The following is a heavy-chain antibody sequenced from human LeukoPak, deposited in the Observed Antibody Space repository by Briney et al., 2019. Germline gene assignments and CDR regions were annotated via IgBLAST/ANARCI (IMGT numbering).Heavy chain of an antibody. D-gene: IGHD2-15*01. CDR3: ARDSRGFSVDP. Sequence: ASVKVSCKASGYTFTAYYMHWVRQAPGQGLEWMVWINPNSGVTNYAQKFQGRVTMTRYTSISTAYMELSRLTSDDTAVYYCARDSRGFSVDPWGRGTLVTVSS. J-gene: IGHJ5*02. CDR2: INPNSGVT. CDR1: GYTFTAYY. V-gene: IGHV1-2*02.